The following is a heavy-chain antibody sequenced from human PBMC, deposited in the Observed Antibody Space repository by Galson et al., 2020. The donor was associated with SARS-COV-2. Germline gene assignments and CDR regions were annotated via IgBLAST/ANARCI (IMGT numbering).Heavy chain of an antibody. D-gene: IGHD3-22*01. V-gene: IGHV3-23*01. CDR3: ANSHSGYYFSAFDI. J-gene: IGHJ3*02. CDR2: ISGTGGSK. Sequence: GGSLRLSCAASGFTFSNYAMSWVRQAPGKGLEWVSGISGTGGSKNYADSVKGRFTISRDNSKNTLYLQMNSLRAEDTAVYYCANSHSGYYFSAFDIWAQGTMVTVSS. CDR1: GFTFSNYA.